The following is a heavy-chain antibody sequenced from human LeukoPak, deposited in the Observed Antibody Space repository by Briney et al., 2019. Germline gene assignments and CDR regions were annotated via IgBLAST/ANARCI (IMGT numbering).Heavy chain of an antibody. D-gene: IGHD6-6*01. CDR3: ARDWGTSSLYLVN. CDR2: IQNDGNNK. V-gene: IGHV3-30*02. Sequence: GGSLRLSCVASGFTFSSNGMHWVRQAPGKGLEWVAFIQNDGNNKKYADSVKGRFTISRDNSKNTLYLQMNSLRAEDTAVYYCARDWGTSSLYLVNWGQGTLVTASS. CDR1: GFTFSSNG. J-gene: IGHJ4*02.